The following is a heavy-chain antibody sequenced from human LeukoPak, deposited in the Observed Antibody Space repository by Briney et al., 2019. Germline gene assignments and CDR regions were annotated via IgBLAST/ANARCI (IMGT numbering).Heavy chain of an antibody. V-gene: IGHV4-59*08. CDR3: ARLNILTGHYKIANWFDP. CDR1: GGSISSYY. J-gene: IGHJ5*02. Sequence: PSETLSLTCTVSGGSISSYYWSWIRQPPGKELEWIGYIYYSGSTNYKPSLKSRVTISVDTSKNQFSLKLSSVTAADTAVYYCARLNILTGHYKIANWFDPWGQGTLVTVSS. CDR2: IYYSGST. D-gene: IGHD3-9*01.